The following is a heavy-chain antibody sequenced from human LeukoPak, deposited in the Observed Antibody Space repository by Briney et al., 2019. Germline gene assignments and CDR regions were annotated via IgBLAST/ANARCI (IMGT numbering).Heavy chain of an antibody. CDR3: ARDFPAGGFDY. CDR2: IKQEGSEK. J-gene: IGHJ4*02. D-gene: IGHD6-25*01. V-gene: IGHV3-7*01. CDR1: GFTFSSYW. Sequence: GGSLRLSCAASGFTFSSYWMSWVRQAPGKGLEWVANIKQEGSEKYYVDSVKCRFTISRDNAKNSLYLQMNSLRAEDTAVYYCARDFPAGGFDYWGQGTLVTVSS.